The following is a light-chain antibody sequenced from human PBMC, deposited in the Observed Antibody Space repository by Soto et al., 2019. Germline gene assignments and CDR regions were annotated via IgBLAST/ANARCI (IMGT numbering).Light chain of an antibody. CDR1: SSNIGAGYD. CDR2: GNS. CDR3: QSYDSSLRGSV. J-gene: IGLJ3*02. V-gene: IGLV1-40*01. Sequence: QSVLTQPPSVSGAPGQRVTISCTGSSSNIGAGYDVHWYQQLPGTAPKLLIYGNSNRPSGVPDRFSGSKSGTAASLAIPGLQAEDEADYYCQSYDSSLRGSVFGGGTKVTVL.